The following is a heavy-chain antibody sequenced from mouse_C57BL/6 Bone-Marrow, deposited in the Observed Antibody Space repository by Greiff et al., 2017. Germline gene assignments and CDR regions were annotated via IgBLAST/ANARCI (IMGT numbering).Heavy chain of an antibody. CDR3: AILYGSSLAWFAY. V-gene: IGHV1-74*01. J-gene: IGHJ3*01. Sequence: QVQLQQPGAELVKPGASVKVSCKASGYTFTSYWMHWVKQRPGQGLEWIGRIHPSDSDTNYNQKFKGKATLTVDKSSSTAYMPLSSLTSEDSAVYYCAILYGSSLAWFAYWGQGTLVTVSA. CDR2: IHPSDSDT. CDR1: GYTFTSYW. D-gene: IGHD1-1*01.